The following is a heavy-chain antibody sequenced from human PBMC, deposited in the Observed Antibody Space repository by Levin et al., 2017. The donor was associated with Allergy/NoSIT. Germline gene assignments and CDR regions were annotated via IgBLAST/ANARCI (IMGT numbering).Heavy chain of an antibody. D-gene: IGHD2-2*01. CDR1: GFTFSSYA. CDR2: ISGSGGST. V-gene: IGHV3-23*01. J-gene: IGHJ4*02. CDR3: ATLGYCSSTTCRRYFDY. Sequence: GGSLRLSCAASGFTFSSYAMSWVRQAPGKGLEWVSAISGSGGSTYYADSVKGRFTISRDNSKNTLYLQMNSLRAEDTAVYYCATLGYCSSTTCRRYFDYWGQGSLVTVSS.